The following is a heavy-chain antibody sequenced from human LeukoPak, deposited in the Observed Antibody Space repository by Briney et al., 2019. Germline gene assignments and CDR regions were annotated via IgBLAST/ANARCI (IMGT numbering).Heavy chain of an antibody. D-gene: IGHD2-2*01. CDR3: ARSPTGYCSSTSCRYNWFDP. CDR2: IYYSGST. J-gene: IGHJ5*02. CDR1: GGSISSGGYN. V-gene: IGHV4-31*03. Sequence: SQTLSLTCTVSGGSISSGGYNWNWIRQHPGEGLEWIGYIYYSGSTYYNPSLKSRVTISVDTSENQFSLKLSSVTAADTAMYYCARSPTGYCSSTSCRYNWFDPWGHGTLVTVPS.